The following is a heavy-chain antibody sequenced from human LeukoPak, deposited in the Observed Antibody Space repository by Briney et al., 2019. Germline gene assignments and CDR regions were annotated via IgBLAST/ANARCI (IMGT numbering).Heavy chain of an antibody. CDR1: GFTFSSYA. CDR2: ISSSSSTI. CDR3: ARIRGSYQEFDH. Sequence: GGSLRLACAASGFTFSSYAMSWVRQAPGKGLEWVSYISSSSSTINYADSVKGRFTISRDNAKNSLYLQMNSLRGEDTAIYYCARIRGSYQEFDHWGQGTLVTVSS. V-gene: IGHV3-48*01. D-gene: IGHD3-16*02. J-gene: IGHJ4*02.